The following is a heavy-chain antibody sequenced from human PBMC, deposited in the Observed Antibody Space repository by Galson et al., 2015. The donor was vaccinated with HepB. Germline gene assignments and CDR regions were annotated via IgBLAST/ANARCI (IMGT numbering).Heavy chain of an antibody. V-gene: IGHV1-46*01. J-gene: IGHJ5*02. D-gene: IGHD2-2*01. CDR3: ARDHGVVVPAASGYNWFDP. CDR1: GYTFTSYY. CDR2: INPSGGST. Sequence: SVKVSCKASGYTFTSYYMHWVRQAPGQGLEWMGIINPSGGSTSYAQKFQGRVTMTRDTSTSTVYMELSSLRSEDTAVYYCARDHGVVVPAASGYNWFDPWGQGTLVTVSS.